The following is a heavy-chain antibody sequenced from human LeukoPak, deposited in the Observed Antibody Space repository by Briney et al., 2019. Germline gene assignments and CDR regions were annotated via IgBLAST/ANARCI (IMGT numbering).Heavy chain of an antibody. D-gene: IGHD6-19*01. CDR3: ARDHAVAVYIDY. CDR2: INPSGGST. J-gene: IGHJ4*02. V-gene: IGHV1-46*01. Sequence: ASVKVSCRASRYTFTSYYMHWVRQAPGQGLEWMGIINPSGGSTSYAQKFQGRVTMTRDTSTSTVYMELSSLRSEDTAVYYCARDHAVAVYIDYWGQGTLVTVSS. CDR1: RYTFTSYY.